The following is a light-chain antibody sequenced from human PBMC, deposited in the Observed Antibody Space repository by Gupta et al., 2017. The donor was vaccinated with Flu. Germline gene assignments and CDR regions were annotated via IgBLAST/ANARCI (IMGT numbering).Light chain of an antibody. CDR3: SSYAGSFTFWI. CDR1: SSDVGGYNY. CDR2: DVT. V-gene: IGLV2-11*01. J-gene: IGLJ2*01. Sequence: QSALTQPCSVSGSPGQSVTISCTGSSSDVGGYNYVSWYQQHPGKAPKLMIYDVTKRPSGIPDRFSASKSGNTASLTISGLQADDEADYYCSSYAGSFTFWIFGGGTRLTVL.